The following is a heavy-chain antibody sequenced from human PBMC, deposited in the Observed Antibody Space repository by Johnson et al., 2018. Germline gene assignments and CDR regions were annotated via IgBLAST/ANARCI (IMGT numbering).Heavy chain of an antibody. J-gene: IGHJ6*02. CDR2: ISHDGRNK. V-gene: IGHV3-30*03. CDR1: GFTFSSYG. D-gene: IGHD2-2*01. CDR3: AVLRYCSSTSCYYYGRNV. Sequence: QVQLVESGGGVVQXGRSLRLXCAASGFTFSSYGLHWVRQAPGKGLEWVAVISHDGRNKAYVDSVKGRFTISRDNSKNTLYLQMNSLRAEDTAVYYCAVLRYCSSTSCYYYGRNVWGQGTTVTVSS.